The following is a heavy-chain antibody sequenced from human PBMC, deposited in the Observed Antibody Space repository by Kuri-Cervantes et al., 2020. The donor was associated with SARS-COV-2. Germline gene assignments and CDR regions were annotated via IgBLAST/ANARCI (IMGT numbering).Heavy chain of an antibody. CDR3: TSLGIVPTAAINYYYMDV. J-gene: IGHJ6*03. CDR1: GFTFGDYA. CDR2: IRSKAYGGTT. D-gene: IGHD2-2*02. Sequence: GGSLRLSCTASGFTFGDYAMSWVRQAPGKGLEWVGFIRSKAYGGTTEYAASVKGRFTISRDDSKSIAYLQMNSLKTEDTAVYYCTSLGIVPTAAINYYYMDVWGKGTTVTVSS. V-gene: IGHV3-49*04.